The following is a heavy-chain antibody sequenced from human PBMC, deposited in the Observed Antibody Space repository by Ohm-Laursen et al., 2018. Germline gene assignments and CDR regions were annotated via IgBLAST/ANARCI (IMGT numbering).Heavy chain of an antibody. Sequence: ASVKVSCKSSGYTFTGYYMHWVRQAPGQGLEWIVWINPNSGGTNYAQKFQVKVTMTRDTSISTAYMELSRLRSDDTAVYYCANLRDTAMVTDYWGQGTLVTVSS. V-gene: IGHV1-2*02. CDR3: ANLRDTAMVTDY. D-gene: IGHD5-18*01. CDR2: INPNSGGT. CDR1: GYTFTGYY. J-gene: IGHJ4*02.